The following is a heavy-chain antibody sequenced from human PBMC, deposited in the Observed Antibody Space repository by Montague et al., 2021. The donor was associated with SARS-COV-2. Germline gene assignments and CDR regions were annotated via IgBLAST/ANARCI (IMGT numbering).Heavy chain of an antibody. CDR2: IYPYDSDT. D-gene: IGHD3-22*01. Sequence: QSGAEVKKPGESLKISCKASGYNFPNYWIGWVRQMPGKGLEWMGIIYPYDSDTRYRPSFQGQVTISADKSINTAYLQWSSLKASDTAVSYCANSATLVVPHAPHRSGPYYFDHWGQGTLVTVSS. V-gene: IGHV5-51*03. CDR3: ANSATLVVPHAPHRSGPYYFDH. J-gene: IGHJ4*02. CDR1: GYNFPNYW.